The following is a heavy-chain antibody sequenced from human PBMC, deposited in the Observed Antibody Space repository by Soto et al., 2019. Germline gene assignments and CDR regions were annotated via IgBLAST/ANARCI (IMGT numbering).Heavy chain of an antibody. V-gene: IGHV3-74*01. Sequence: GGSLRLSCAASRFTFSSYWMHWVRQAPRKGLVWVSRINSDGSSTSYADSVKGRFTTSRDNAKNTLYLQMNSLRAEDTAVYYCAKDLIDYYASDSSDYWGQGPLVTVSS. CDR2: INSDGSST. CDR1: RFTFSSYW. CDR3: AKDLIDYYASDSSDY. J-gene: IGHJ4*02. D-gene: IGHD3-22*01.